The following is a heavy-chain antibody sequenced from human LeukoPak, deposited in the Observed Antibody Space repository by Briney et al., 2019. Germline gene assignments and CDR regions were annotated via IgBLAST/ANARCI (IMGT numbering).Heavy chain of an antibody. CDR3: TTDEYCGGDCYTDY. D-gene: IGHD2-21*02. V-gene: IGHV3-15*01. CDR1: GFTFSNAW. CDR2: IKSKTDGGTT. J-gene: IGHJ4*02. Sequence: PGGSLRLSCAASGFTFSNAWMSWVRQAPGKGLEWVGRIKSKTDGGTTDYAAPVKGRFTISRDDSKNTLYLQMNSLKTEDTAVYYCTTDEYCGGDCYTDYWGQGTLVTVSS.